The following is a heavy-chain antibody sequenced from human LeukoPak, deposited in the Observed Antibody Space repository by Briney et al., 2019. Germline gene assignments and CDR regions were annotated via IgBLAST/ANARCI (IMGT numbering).Heavy chain of an antibody. CDR1: GFTFSSYG. V-gene: IGHV3-30*02. J-gene: IGHJ4*02. Sequence: GGSLRLSCAASGFTFSSYGMHWVRQAPGKGLERVAFIRYDGSNKYYADSVKGRFTISRDNSKNTLYLQMNSLRAEDTAVYYCAKDSQDSSGWYYYFDYWGQGTLVTVSS. D-gene: IGHD6-19*01. CDR2: IRYDGSNK. CDR3: AKDSQDSSGWYYYFDY.